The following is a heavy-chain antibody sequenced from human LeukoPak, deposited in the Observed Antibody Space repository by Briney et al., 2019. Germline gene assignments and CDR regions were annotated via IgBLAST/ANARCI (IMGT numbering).Heavy chain of an antibody. D-gene: IGHD1-26*01. V-gene: IGHV3-30*02. CDR2: IRYDGSNK. CDR3: AKPYSGSSYSGTHFDF. J-gene: IGHJ4*02. Sequence: PGGSLRLSCAASGFTFSNYVMHWVRQAPGKGLEWVAFIRYDGSNKYYADSVRGRFTISRDNSENTLYLQMNSLGAEDTAVYYCAKPYSGSSYSGTHFDFWGQGTLVTVSS. CDR1: GFTFSNYV.